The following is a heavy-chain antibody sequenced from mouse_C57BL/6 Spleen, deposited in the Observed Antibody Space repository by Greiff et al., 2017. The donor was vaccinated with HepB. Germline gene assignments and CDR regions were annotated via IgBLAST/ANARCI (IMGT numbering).Heavy chain of an antibody. V-gene: IGHV8-8*01. CDR3: ARIPLYGSSFGSAMDY. CDR1: GFSLSTFGMG. J-gene: IGHJ4*01. D-gene: IGHD1-1*01. CDR2: IWWDDDK. Sequence: QVTLKESGPGILQPSQTLILTCSFSGFSLSTFGMGVGWIRQPSGKGLEWLAHIWWDDDKYYNPALKSRLTISKDTSNNQLFLKIAKVDTADTATYYCARIPLYGSSFGSAMDYWGQGTSVTVSS.